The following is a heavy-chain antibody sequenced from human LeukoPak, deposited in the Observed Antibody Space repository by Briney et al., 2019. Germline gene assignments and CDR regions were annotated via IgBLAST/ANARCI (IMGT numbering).Heavy chain of an antibody. V-gene: IGHV3-23*01. CDR3: ARTYSSSIYYYYGMDV. CDR2: ISGSGGST. Sequence: GGSLRLSCAASGFTFSSYAMSWVRQAPGKGLEWVSAISGSGGSTYYADSVKGRFTISRDNAKNSLYLQMNSLRAEDTAVYYCARTYSSSIYYYYGMDVWGQGTTVTVSS. CDR1: GFTFSSYA. J-gene: IGHJ6*02. D-gene: IGHD6-6*01.